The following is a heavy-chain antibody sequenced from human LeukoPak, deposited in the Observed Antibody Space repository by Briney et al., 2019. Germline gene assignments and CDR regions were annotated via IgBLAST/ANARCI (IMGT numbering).Heavy chain of an antibody. CDR3: ARGQGANVPQVGKNWFDP. Sequence: SETLSLTCAVYIDSFSNYHWNWIRQTHAKGMEWIGEVNESGGTNISPSLRSRVILSVDTSKNQFSLKLISVTVADTAIYYCARGQGANVPQVGKNWFDPWGQGTRVTVSS. V-gene: IGHV4-34*01. D-gene: IGHD1-26*01. J-gene: IGHJ5*02. CDR1: IDSFSNYH. CDR2: VNESGGT.